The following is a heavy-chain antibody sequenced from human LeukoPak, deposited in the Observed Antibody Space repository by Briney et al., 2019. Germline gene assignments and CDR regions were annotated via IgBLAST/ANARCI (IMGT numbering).Heavy chain of an antibody. D-gene: IGHD6-19*01. J-gene: IGHJ6*03. CDR1: GGTFSSYA. CDR2: IIPIFGTA. V-gene: IGHV1-69*05. Sequence: GASVKVSCKASGGTFSSYAISWVRQAPGQGLEWMGRIIPIFGTANYAQKFQGRVTITTDESTSTAYMELSSLRSEDTAVYYCARERVAGGYYYYYMDVWGKGTTVTVSS. CDR3: ARERVAGGYYYYYMDV.